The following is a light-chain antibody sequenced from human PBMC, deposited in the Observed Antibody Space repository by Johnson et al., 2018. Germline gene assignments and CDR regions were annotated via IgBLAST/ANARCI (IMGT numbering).Light chain of an antibody. V-gene: IGLV1-51*01. CDR2: DNN. Sequence: QSVLTQPPSVSAAPGQKVTISCSGSSSNIGNNYVSWYQQLPGTAPKLLIYDNNKRPSGIPDRFSGSKSGTSATLGITGLQTGDEADYYCGTWGSSLMAGKVFGTGTKVTVL. J-gene: IGLJ1*01. CDR3: GTWGSSLMAGKV. CDR1: SSNIGNNY.